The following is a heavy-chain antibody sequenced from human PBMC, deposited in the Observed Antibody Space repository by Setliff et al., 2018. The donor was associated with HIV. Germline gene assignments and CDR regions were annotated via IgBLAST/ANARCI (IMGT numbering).Heavy chain of an antibody. CDR3: ARGPYYDSNGYHLSSDY. Sequence: ASVKVSCKASGYTFVSYGISWVRQAPGQGLEWMGWMNPNSGNTGYAQKFQGRVTLTRDTSISTAYMELSSLRSEDTAVYYCARGPYYDSNGYHLSSDYWGQGTLVTVSS. V-gene: IGHV1-8*01. D-gene: IGHD3-22*01. CDR1: GYTFVSYG. CDR2: MNPNSGNT. J-gene: IGHJ4*02.